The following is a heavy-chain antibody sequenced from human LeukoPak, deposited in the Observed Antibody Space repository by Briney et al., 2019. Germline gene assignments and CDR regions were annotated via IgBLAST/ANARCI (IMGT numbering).Heavy chain of an antibody. CDR2: INPDGTTK. CDR1: GFTFSSNW. D-gene: IGHD3-3*02. V-gene: IGHV3-7*01. J-gene: IGHJ5*02. Sequence: GGSLRLSCAASGFTFSSNWMSWVRQAAGKGLEWVANINPDGTTKLYVGSGTGRFTISRDNARNSLYLEMNSLRDEDTAVYFCARGHFNTGWWFDPWGQGTRVTVSS. CDR3: ARGHFNTGWWFDP.